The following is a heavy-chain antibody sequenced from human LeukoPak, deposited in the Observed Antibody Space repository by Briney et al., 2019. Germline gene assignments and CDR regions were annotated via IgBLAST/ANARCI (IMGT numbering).Heavy chain of an antibody. Sequence: GASVKVSCKASGYTFTSYYMHWVRQAPGQGLEWMGIINPSGGSTSYAQKFQGRVTMTRDTSTSTVYMELSSLRSEDTAVYYCARGDCSSTSCYEEGMFDYWGQGTLVTVSS. CDR1: GYTFTSYY. J-gene: IGHJ4*02. D-gene: IGHD2-2*01. CDR3: ARGDCSSTSCYEEGMFDY. V-gene: IGHV1-46*01. CDR2: INPSGGST.